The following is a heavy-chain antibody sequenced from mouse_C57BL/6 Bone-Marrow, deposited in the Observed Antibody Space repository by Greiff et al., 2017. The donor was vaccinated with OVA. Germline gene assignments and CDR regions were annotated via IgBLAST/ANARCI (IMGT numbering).Heavy chain of an antibody. CDR1: GYTFTSYW. CDR3: AREGLRRGAWFAY. Sequence: QVQLQQSGAELAKPGASVKLSCKASGYTFTSYWMHWVKQRPGQGLEWIGYINPSSGYTKYNQKFKDKATLTADKSSSTAYMQLSSLTYEDSAVYSCAREGLRRGAWFAYWGQGTLVTVSA. J-gene: IGHJ3*01. D-gene: IGHD2-4*01. V-gene: IGHV1-7*01. CDR2: INPSSGYT.